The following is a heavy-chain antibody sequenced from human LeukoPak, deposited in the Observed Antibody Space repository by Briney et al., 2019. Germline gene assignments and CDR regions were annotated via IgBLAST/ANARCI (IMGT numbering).Heavy chain of an antibody. J-gene: IGHJ4*02. CDR3: AKVVVAPTGDY. D-gene: IGHD2-15*01. CDR1: GFTFSSYS. Sequence: GGSLRLSCAASGFTFSSYSMNWVRQAPGKGLEWVSSISSSSSYIYYAGSAKGRFTISRDNAKNSLYLQMNSLRAEDTAVYYCAKVVVAPTGDYWGQGTLVTVSS. CDR2: ISSSSSYI. V-gene: IGHV3-21*01.